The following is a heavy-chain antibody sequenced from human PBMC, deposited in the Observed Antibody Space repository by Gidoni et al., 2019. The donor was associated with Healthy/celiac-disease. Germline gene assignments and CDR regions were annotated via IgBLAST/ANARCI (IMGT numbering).Heavy chain of an antibody. J-gene: IGHJ4*02. D-gene: IGHD6-19*01. CDR2: IRRKAYGGTT. V-gene: IGHV3-49*03. Sequence: EVQLVESGGGLVQPGRSLRLSFTTSGCTVGSYALSWFRQATGKGLAWVWFIRRKAYGGTTEYAASVKGRFNISRDDSKRIAYLQMNSPKTEDSAVYYCTRQWLVRLGDYWGQGTLVTVSS. CDR3: TRQWLVRLGDY. CDR1: GCTVGSYA.